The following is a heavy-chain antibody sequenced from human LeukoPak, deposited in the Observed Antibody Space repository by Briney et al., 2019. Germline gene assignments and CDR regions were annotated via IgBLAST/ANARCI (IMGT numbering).Heavy chain of an antibody. CDR1: GFTFSGYS. J-gene: IGHJ4*02. D-gene: IGHD5-12*01. V-gene: IGHV3-21*01. Sequence: PGESLRLSCAASGFTFSGYSMNGVRPAPGEGLEWGAPISGSRAYIYYADSVKGRFTNSRDNAKNSLYLQMNSLRAEDTAVYYCARDSEATDAGHSGYDSPSDYWGQGTLVTVSS. CDR3: ARDSEATDAGHSGYDSPSDY. CDR2: ISGSRAYI.